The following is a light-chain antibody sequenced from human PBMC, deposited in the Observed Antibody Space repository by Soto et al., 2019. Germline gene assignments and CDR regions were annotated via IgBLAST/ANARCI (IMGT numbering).Light chain of an antibody. V-gene: IGKV1-27*01. CDR3: QKYNSAPMT. CDR2: AAS. Sequence: DIQMTQSPSSLSASVGDRVTITCRASQGISNYLAWYQQKPGKVPKLLIYAASTLQSGVPSRFSGSGSGTDFTLTISGLQPEDVATYYCQKYNSAPMTFGQGIRLEIK. J-gene: IGKJ5*01. CDR1: QGISNY.